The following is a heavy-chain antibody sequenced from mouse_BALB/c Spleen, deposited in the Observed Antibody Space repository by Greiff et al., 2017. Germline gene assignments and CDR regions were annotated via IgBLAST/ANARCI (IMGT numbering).Heavy chain of an antibody. CDR3: ARDGNYEDYAMDY. J-gene: IGHJ4*01. V-gene: IGHV3-2*02. CDR1: GYSITSDYA. D-gene: IGHD2-1*01. CDR2: ISYSGST. Sequence: EVKLVESGPGLVKPSQSLSLTCTVTGYSITSDYAWNWIRQFPGNKLEWMGYISYSGSTSYNPSLKSRISITRDTSKNQFFLQLNSVTTEDTATYYCARDGNYEDYAMDYWGQGTSVTVSS.